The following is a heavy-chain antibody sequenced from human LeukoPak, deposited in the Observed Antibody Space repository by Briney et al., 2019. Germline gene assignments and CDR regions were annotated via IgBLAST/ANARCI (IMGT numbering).Heavy chain of an antibody. Sequence: GASVEVSCKASGYTFTSYYMHWVRQAPGQGLEWMGIINPSGGSTSYAQKFQGRVTMTRDTSTSTVYMELSSLRSEDTAVYYCARDGAPYYYDSSGYSNFDYWGQGTLVTVSS. V-gene: IGHV1-46*01. D-gene: IGHD3-22*01. CDR2: INPSGGST. CDR3: ARDGAPYYYDSSGYSNFDY. J-gene: IGHJ4*02. CDR1: GYTFTSYY.